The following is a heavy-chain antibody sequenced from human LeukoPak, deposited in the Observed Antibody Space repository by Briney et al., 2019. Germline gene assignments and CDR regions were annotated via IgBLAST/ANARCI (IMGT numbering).Heavy chain of an antibody. J-gene: IGHJ3*02. CDR2: IIPIFGTA. Sequence: EASVKVSCKASGGTFSSYAISWVRQAPGQGLEWMGGIIPIFGTANYARKFQGRVTITADESTSTAYMELSSLRSEDTAVYYCARCIAVAGTEAFDIWGQGTMVTVSS. D-gene: IGHD6-19*01. CDR3: ARCIAVAGTEAFDI. CDR1: GGTFSSYA. V-gene: IGHV1-69*13.